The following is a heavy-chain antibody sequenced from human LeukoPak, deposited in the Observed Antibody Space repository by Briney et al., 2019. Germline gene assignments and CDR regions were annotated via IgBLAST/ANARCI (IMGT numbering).Heavy chain of an antibody. V-gene: IGHV3-7*01. CDR3: ARVHESVFWSGERPLDY. CDR1: GFTFSSYW. D-gene: IGHD3-3*01. CDR2: IKQDGSEK. Sequence: GGSLRLSCAASGFTFSSYWMSWVRQAPGKGLEWVANIKQDGSEKYYVDSVKGRFTISRDNANNSLYLQMNSLRAEDTAVYYCARVHESVFWSGERPLDYWGQGTLVTVSS. J-gene: IGHJ4*02.